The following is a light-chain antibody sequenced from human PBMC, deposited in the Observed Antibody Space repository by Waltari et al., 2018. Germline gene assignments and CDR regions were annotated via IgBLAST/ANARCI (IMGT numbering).Light chain of an antibody. Sequence: DIVMTQSPDSLAVSLGESATINCKSSQSVLYSSNNKNYLTWCHQKPGQPPKLLFYWASTRESGVPDRFSGSGSGTDFTLTISSLQAEDVAVYYCQQYYAAPWTFGQGTMVEIK. V-gene: IGKV4-1*01. CDR2: WAS. CDR3: QQYYAAPWT. CDR1: QSVLYSSNNKNY. J-gene: IGKJ1*01.